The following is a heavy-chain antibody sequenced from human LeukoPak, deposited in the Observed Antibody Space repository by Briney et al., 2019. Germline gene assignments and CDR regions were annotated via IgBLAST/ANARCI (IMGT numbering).Heavy chain of an antibody. CDR2: IKQDGSET. Sequence: GGSLRLSCAASGFMFSNHWMTWVRQAPGKGLGWVANIKQDGSETYYMDYVKGRFTISRDNAKNSLHLQMDSLRAEDTAVYYCARDQSIHPYPEVILDFWGQGALVTVSS. D-gene: IGHD3-10*01. V-gene: IGHV3-7*01. CDR1: GFMFSNHW. J-gene: IGHJ4*02. CDR3: ARDQSIHPYPEVILDF.